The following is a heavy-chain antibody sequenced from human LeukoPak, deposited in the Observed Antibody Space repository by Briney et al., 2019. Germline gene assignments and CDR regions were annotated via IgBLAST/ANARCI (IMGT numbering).Heavy chain of an antibody. CDR1: GGSFSGYY. J-gene: IGHJ6*02. CDR2: INHNGST. V-gene: IGHV4-34*01. Sequence: SETLSLTCAVYGGSFSGYYWSWIRQPPGKGLEWIGEINHNGSTNYNPSLKSRVTISVDTSKNQFSLKLSSVTAADTAVYYCARGRTIFGHNDYYYYGMDVWGQGTTVTVSS. CDR3: ARGRTIFGHNDYYYYGMDV. D-gene: IGHD3-3*01.